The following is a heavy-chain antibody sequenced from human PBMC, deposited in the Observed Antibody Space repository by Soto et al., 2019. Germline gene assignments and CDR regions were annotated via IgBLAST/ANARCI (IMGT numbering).Heavy chain of an antibody. D-gene: IGHD2-21*02. Sequence: QVQLVESGGGVVQPGTSLRLSCAASGFTFSTYSMHWVRQAPGKGLEWVALISYDTFNKYYADSVKGRFTVSRDNSKNTLSLQRYNLRAEDTAAYYCARKQMGSDYYRDYWCQGTLVTVSS. CDR1: GFTFSTYS. CDR3: ARKQMGSDYYRDY. V-gene: IGHV3-30-3*01. J-gene: IGHJ4*02. CDR2: ISYDTFNK.